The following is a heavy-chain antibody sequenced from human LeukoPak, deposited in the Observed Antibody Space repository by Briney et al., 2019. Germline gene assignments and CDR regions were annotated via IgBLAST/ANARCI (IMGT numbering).Heavy chain of an antibody. Sequence: GGSLRLSCTASGFIFSSYSMHWVRQAPGKGLEFVSANANSVKGRFTISRDTSKNTLYLQMGSLRTEDMAVYYCARVGDFSVAAFDIGGQGTMVPVS. CDR3: ARVGDFSVAAFDI. V-gene: IGHV3-64*01. CDR1: GFIFSSYS. D-gene: IGHD3-16*01. J-gene: IGHJ3*02.